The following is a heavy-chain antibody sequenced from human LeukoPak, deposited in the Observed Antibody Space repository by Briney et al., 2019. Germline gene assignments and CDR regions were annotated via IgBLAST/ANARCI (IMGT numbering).Heavy chain of an antibody. V-gene: IGHV3-74*01. CDR3: ARGGYPIDY. CDR1: GFTFSSYW. J-gene: IGHJ4*02. Sequence: GGSLRLSCVASGFTFSSYWMHWVRQDPRKGLVWVSRINGDGRNINYADSVRGRFTISRDDAKNSLYLQMNSLRAEDTAVYYCARGGYPIDYWGQGTLVTVSS. CDR2: INGDGRNI. D-gene: IGHD3-16*02.